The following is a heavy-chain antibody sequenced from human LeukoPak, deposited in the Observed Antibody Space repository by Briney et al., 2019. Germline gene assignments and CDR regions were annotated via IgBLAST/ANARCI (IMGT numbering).Heavy chain of an antibody. CDR3: AREGGDYYDSSGYYRGLLDY. CDR1: GYTFTSYG. Sequence: ASVKVSCKASGYTFTSYGISWVRQAPGQGLEWMGWISAYNGNTNYAQKLQGRVTITADESTSTAYMELSSLRSEDTAVYYCAREGGDYYDSSGYYRGLLDYWGQGTLVTVSS. CDR2: ISAYNGNT. V-gene: IGHV1-18*01. J-gene: IGHJ4*02. D-gene: IGHD3-22*01.